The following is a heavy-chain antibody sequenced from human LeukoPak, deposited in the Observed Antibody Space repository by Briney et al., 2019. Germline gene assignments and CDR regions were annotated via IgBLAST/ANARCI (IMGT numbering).Heavy chain of an antibody. CDR1: GGSISSYY. J-gene: IGHJ6*02. V-gene: IGHV4-59*01. CDR3: ARGTGYESHPNFYYYGMDV. Sequence: SETLSLTCTVSGGSISSYYWSWIRQPPGKGLEWIGYIYYSGSTNYNPSLKSRVTISVDTSKNQFSLKLSSVTAADTAVYYCARGTGYESHPNFYYYGMDVWGQGTTVTVSS. D-gene: IGHD3-22*01. CDR2: IYYSGST.